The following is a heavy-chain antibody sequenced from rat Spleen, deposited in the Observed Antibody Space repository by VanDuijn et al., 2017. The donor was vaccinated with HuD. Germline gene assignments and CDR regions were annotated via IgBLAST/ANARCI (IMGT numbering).Heavy chain of an antibody. Sequence: QVQLKESGPGLVQPSQTLSLTCTVSGFSLITYNVHWVRQPPQKGLEWMGRMRYNGDTSYNSALKSRLSINRDTSKNQVFLKMNSLQTDDTGTYYCTIHPRYWGQGVMVTVSS. J-gene: IGHJ2*01. CDR2: MRYNGDT. CDR3: TIHPRY. V-gene: IGHV2-63*01. D-gene: IGHD3-1*01. CDR1: GFSLITYN.